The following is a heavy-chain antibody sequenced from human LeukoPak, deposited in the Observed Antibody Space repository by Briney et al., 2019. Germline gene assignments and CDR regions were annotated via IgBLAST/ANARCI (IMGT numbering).Heavy chain of an antibody. CDR3: ARGHYDFWSGHYYYMDV. V-gene: IGHV1-2*02. CDR1: GYIFTGYY. CDR2: INPNSGGT. D-gene: IGHD3-3*01. Sequence: ASVKVSCKASGYIFTGYYMHWVRQAPGQGLEWMGWINPNSGGTNYAQKFQGRVTMTRDTSISTAYMELSRLRSDDTAVYYCARGHYDFWSGHYYYMDVWGKGTTVTVSS. J-gene: IGHJ6*03.